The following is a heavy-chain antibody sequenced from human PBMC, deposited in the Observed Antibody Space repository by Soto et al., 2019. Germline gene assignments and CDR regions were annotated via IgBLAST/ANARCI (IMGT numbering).Heavy chain of an antibody. J-gene: IGHJ2*01. V-gene: IGHV1-8*01. Sequence: QVQLVQSGAEVRRPGASVKVSCKASGYTFTSYDLNWARQAPGQGLAWMAWMNPYSGNTGYAKRFQDTVTVTRDTSLRTVYLARRSLTFNDTAVHFCARDGGSAGGCVDLWGPGSPVTVSP. D-gene: IGHD3-16*01. CDR3: ARDGGSAGGCVDL. CDR1: GYTFTSYD. CDR2: MNPYSGNT.